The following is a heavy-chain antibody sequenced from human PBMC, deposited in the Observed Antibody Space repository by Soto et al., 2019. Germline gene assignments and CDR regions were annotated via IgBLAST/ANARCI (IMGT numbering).Heavy chain of an antibody. V-gene: IGHV3-23*01. Sequence: GGSLRLSCAASGFTFSSYAMSWVRQAPGKGLEWVSAISGSGGSTYYADSVKGRFTISRDNSKNTLYLQMNSLRAEDTAVYYCAKEAPGPDFWSGYYQRSDYWGQGTLVTVSS. CDR2: ISGSGGST. CDR1: GFTFSSYA. J-gene: IGHJ4*02. D-gene: IGHD3-3*01. CDR3: AKEAPGPDFWSGYYQRSDY.